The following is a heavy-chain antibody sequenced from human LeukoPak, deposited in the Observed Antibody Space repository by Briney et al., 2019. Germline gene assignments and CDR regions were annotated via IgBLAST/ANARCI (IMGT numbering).Heavy chain of an antibody. D-gene: IGHD3-10*01. J-gene: IGHJ4*02. CDR1: EFSVSSNY. V-gene: IGHV3-66*01. CDR3: ARKSDSLMLRGGDC. Sequence: PGGSLRLSCAASEFSVSSNYVTWVRQAPGKGLECVSIIYSGGTTYYADSVRGRFTISRDNSKNTLYLQMDRLRVEDTAVYYCARKSDSLMLRGGDCWGQGTLVTVSS. CDR2: IYSGGTT.